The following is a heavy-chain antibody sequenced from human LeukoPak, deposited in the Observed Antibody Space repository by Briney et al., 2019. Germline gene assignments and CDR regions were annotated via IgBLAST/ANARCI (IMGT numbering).Heavy chain of an antibody. D-gene: IGHD1-14*01. V-gene: IGHV3-53*01. CDR3: ARRPGN. Sequence: GGSLRLSCVASGFAVGSNYMSWVRQAPGKGLEWVSLIYSGGAVRYADSVKGRFTISRDSSKNTLFLQMNDLTVEDTARYYCARRPGNWGQGILVTVSS. CDR2: IYSGGAV. J-gene: IGHJ4*02. CDR1: GFAVGSNY.